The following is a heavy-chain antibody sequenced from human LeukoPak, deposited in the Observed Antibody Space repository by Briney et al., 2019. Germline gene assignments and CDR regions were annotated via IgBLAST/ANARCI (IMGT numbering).Heavy chain of an antibody. D-gene: IGHD4-17*01. J-gene: IGHJ4*02. CDR1: GYSISSGYY. CDR3: ARARTYGDFYFDY. CDR2: INYSGST. Sequence: SETLSLTCSVSGYSISSGYYWGWIRQPPGKGPEWTGYINYSGSTNYNPSLKSRVTISVDTSKNQFSLKLRSVTAADTAVYYCARARTYGDFYFDYWGQGTLVTVSS. V-gene: IGHV4-61*01.